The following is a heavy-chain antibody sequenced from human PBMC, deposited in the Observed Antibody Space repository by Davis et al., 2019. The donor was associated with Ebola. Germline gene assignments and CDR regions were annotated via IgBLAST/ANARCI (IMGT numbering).Heavy chain of an antibody. CDR1: GFTFSDYY. CDR2: ISSSGSTI. J-gene: IGHJ6*02. Sequence: GESLKISCAASGFTFSDYYMSWIRQAPGKGLEWVSYISSSGSTIYYADSVKGRFTISRDNAKTSLYLQMNSLRAEDTAVYYCAREYYDFWRGFTSYHYYGMDVWGQGTTVTVSS. CDR3: AREYYDFWRGFTSYHYYGMDV. V-gene: IGHV3-11*04. D-gene: IGHD3-3*01.